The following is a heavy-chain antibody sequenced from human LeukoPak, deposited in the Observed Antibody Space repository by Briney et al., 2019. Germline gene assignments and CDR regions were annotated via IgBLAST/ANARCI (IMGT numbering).Heavy chain of an antibody. J-gene: IGHJ4*02. CDR2: IYPGDSDT. Sequence: GESLKISCKGSGYSFTSYWIGWVRQMPGKGLEWMGIIYPGDSDTRYSPSFQGQVTISADKSISTAYLQWSSLKASDTAMYYCAMAQGCSSTSCYAADYWGQGTLVTVSS. CDR1: GYSFTSYW. CDR3: AMAQGCSSTSCYAADY. V-gene: IGHV5-51*01. D-gene: IGHD2-2*01.